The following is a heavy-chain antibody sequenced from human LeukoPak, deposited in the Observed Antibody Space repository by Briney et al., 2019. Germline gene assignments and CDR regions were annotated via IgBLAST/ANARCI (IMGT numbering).Heavy chain of an antibody. CDR3: AKGRYCTNGVCYLDY. J-gene: IGHJ4*02. V-gene: IGHV3-23*01. Sequence: GGSLRLSCAASGFTFSSYAMSWVRHAPGKGLEWVSAISGSGGSTYYADSVKGRFTISRDNSKNTLYLQMNSLRAEGTAVYYCAKGRYCTNGVCYLDYWGQGTLVTVSS. CDR1: GFTFSSYA. D-gene: IGHD2-8*01. CDR2: ISGSGGST.